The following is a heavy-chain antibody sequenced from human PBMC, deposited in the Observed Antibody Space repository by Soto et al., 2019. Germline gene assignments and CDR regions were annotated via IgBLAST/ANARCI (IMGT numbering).Heavy chain of an antibody. J-gene: IGHJ4*02. V-gene: IGHV4-30-4*01. D-gene: IGHD3-10*01. Sequence: SETLSLTCTVSGGSISSADFFWTRHRQPPGKGLESLGYIYYSGTTYYNPSLKGRLIISIDTSSNQFSLSHNPVTAEDTAEYFCAREPYLPIAGNDFWGQGAQVTVSS. CDR2: IYYSGTT. CDR1: GGSISSADFF. CDR3: AREPYLPIAGNDF.